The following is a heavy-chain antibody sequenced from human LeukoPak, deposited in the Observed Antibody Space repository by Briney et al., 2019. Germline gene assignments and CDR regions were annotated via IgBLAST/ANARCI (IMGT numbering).Heavy chain of an antibody. CDR3: ARGGSQIFYYDFCDY. Sequence: GGSLRLSCAASGFTFSSYWMHWVRQAPGKGLVWVSRINGDGSAINYADSVKGRFTISRDDAKNTLYLQMNSLRAEDTAVYYCARGGSQIFYYDFCDYWGQGTLVTVSS. CDR2: INGDGSAI. J-gene: IGHJ4*02. V-gene: IGHV3-74*01. D-gene: IGHD3-3*01. CDR1: GFTFSSYW.